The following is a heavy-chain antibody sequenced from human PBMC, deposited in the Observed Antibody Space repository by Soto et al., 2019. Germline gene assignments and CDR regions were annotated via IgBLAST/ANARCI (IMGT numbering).Heavy chain of an antibody. D-gene: IGHD6-6*01. CDR1: GYTFTGYY. V-gene: IGHV1-2*02. CDR3: ARGRSSSSLEERGFDP. Sequence: ASVKVSCKASGYTFTGYYMHWVRQAPGQGLEWMGWINPNSGGTNYAQKFQGRVTMTRDTSISTAYMELSRLRSDDTAVYYCARGRSSSSLEERGFDPWGQGTLVTVSS. CDR2: INPNSGGT. J-gene: IGHJ5*02.